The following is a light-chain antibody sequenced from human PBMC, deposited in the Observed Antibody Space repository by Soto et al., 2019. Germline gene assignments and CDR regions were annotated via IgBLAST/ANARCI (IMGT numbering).Light chain of an antibody. J-gene: IGKJ1*01. CDR3: QHRA. CDR1: QSVSSY. V-gene: IGKV3-11*01. Sequence: EIVLTQSPATLSVSPGERATLSCRASQSVSSYLAWYQQKPGQAPRLLIYDASNRATGIPARFSGSGSGTDFTLTISSLEPEDFAVYYCQHRAFGQGTKVEIK. CDR2: DAS.